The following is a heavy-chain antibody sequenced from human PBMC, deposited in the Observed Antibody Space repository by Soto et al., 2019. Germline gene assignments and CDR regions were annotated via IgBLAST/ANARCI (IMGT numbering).Heavy chain of an antibody. V-gene: IGHV3-53*01. CDR1: GFTVSNNH. Sequence: VQLVESGGGLIQPGGSLRLSCAASGFTVSNNHMTWVRQAAGKGLELVSFVHGGGSTSYADSVKGRFTISRDNSKNTLYLQMDSRRAEDTAIYYCAGRLTTAASLDYWGRGTLVTVSS. CDR2: VHGGGST. D-gene: IGHD3-16*01. CDR3: AGRLTTAASLDY. J-gene: IGHJ4*02.